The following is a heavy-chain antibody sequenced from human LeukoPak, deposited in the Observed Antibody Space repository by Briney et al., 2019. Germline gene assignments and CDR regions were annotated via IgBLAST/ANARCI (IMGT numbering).Heavy chain of an antibody. V-gene: IGHV4-59*01. D-gene: IGHD6-19*01. CDR2: RHHSGSS. Sequence: PSETLSLTCTVSGGSISSYYWSWLRQPPGKGLEWIAYRHHSGSSNYNPSLESRVTVSVDTSNNQFSLRVTSVTAADTAVYYCARVVGSGWNYFDSWGQGTLGTVSS. J-gene: IGHJ4*02. CDR3: ARVVGSGWNYFDS. CDR1: GGSISSYY.